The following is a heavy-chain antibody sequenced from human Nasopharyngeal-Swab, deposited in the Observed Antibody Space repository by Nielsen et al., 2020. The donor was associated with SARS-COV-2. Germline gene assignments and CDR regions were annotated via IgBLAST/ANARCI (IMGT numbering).Heavy chain of an antibody. Sequence: LRLSCAVYGGSFSGYYWSWIRQPPGKGLEWIGEINHSGTTSYNPSLKSRVTISSDTSKNQISLKLSSVTAADTAVYYCARGHRSISMIVVVIATAHFYFDSWGRGTLVTVTS. V-gene: IGHV4-34*01. CDR2: INHSGTT. CDR1: GGSFSGYY. J-gene: IGHJ4*02. CDR3: ARGHRSISMIVVVIATAHFYFDS. D-gene: IGHD3-22*01.